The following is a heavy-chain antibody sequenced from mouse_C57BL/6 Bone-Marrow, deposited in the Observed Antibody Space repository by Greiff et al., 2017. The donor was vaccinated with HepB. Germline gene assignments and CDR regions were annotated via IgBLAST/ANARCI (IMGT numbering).Heavy chain of an antibody. CDR3: ARYRTSYYYAMDY. D-gene: IGHD2-14*01. J-gene: IGHJ4*01. CDR2: IWSGGST. V-gene: IGHV2-2*01. CDR1: GFSLTSYG. Sequence: QVQLQQSGPGLVQPSQSLSITCTVSGFSLTSYGVHWVRQSPGKGLVWLGVIWSGGSTDYNAAFISRLSISKDNSKSQVFFKMNSLQADDTAIYYCARYRTSYYYAMDYWGQGTSVTVSS.